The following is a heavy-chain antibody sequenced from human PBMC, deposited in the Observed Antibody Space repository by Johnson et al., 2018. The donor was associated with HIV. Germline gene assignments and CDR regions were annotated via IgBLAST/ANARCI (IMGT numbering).Heavy chain of an antibody. J-gene: IGHJ3*01. CDR2: IREDGSEK. CDR1: GFTFSNYW. Sequence: VQLVESGGGLVQPGGSLRLSCAASGFTFSNYWMSWVRQAPGKGLEWVANIREDGSEKYYADSVKGRFTISRDNAKNSLYLQMNSLRAEDTAVYYCARGGLYMQFLGFDSFYVWGQGTMVTVFS. V-gene: IGHV3-7*01. D-gene: IGHD3-10*01. CDR3: ARGGLYMQFLGFDSFYV.